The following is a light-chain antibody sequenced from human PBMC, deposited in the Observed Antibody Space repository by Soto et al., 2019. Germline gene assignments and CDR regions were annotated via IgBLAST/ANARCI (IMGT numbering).Light chain of an antibody. V-gene: IGKV1-33*01. CDR1: QDISNC. CDR3: QQYDNLPLT. CDR2: DAS. Sequence: DIQMTQSPSSLSASVGDRVTITCQASQDISNCLNWYQQKPGKAPKLLIYDASNLEAGVPSRFSGSGSGTYFAFTISSLQPEDTAAYYGQQYDNLPLTFGVGTKVEIK. J-gene: IGKJ4*01.